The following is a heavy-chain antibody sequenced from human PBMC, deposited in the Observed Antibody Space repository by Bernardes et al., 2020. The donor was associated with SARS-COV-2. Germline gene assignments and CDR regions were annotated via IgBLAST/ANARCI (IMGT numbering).Heavy chain of an antibody. J-gene: IGHJ4*02. CDR2: FDPQEIDT. Sequence: ASVKVSCKVSEHTLTELSLHWVRQAPGKGLEWLGGFDPQEIDTVYAQNFQGRVTLTEDTSTDTAYMELSSLRPEDTAVYFCVTGKSGYYYFDSWGQGTLVSVSS. D-gene: IGHD5-12*01. CDR1: EHTLTELS. V-gene: IGHV1-24*01. CDR3: VTGKSGYYYFDS.